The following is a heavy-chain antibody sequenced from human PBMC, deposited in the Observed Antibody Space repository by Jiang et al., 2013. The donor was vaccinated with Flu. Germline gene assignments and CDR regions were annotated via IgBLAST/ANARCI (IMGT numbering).Heavy chain of an antibody. J-gene: IGHJ4*02. CDR2: INHSGST. CDR3: AREVARYSSSWYKWGRHLDY. V-gene: IGHV4-34*01. D-gene: IGHD6-13*01. CDR1: GGSFSGYY. Sequence: LLKPSETLSLTCAVYGGSFSGYYWSWIRQPPGKGLEWIGEINHSGSTNYNPSLKSRVTISVDTSKNQFSLKLSSVTAADTAVYYCAREVARYSSSWYKWGRHLDYWGRGTLVTVSS.